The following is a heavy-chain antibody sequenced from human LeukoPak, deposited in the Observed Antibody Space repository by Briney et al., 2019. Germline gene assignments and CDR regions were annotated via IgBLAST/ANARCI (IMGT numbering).Heavy chain of an antibody. Sequence: GKSLRLSCAASGFTVSSNYMSWVRQAPGRGLEWVSVIYSGGSTYYADSVKGRFTISRDNSKNTLYLQMNSLRAEDTAVYYCASPYYYGSGSYNLGAFDIWGQGTMVTVSS. D-gene: IGHD3-10*01. CDR3: ASPYYYGSGSYNLGAFDI. V-gene: IGHV3-66*01. CDR2: IYSGGST. CDR1: GFTVSSNY. J-gene: IGHJ3*02.